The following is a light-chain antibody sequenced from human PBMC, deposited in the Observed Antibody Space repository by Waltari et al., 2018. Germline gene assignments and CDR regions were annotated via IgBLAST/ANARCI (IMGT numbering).Light chain of an antibody. V-gene: IGLV2-14*03. CDR1: SRDVGGYNY. CDR3: SSYTSSSTPYV. CDR2: DVS. J-gene: IGLJ1*01. Sequence: QSALTQPASVSGSPGQSITISCTGTSRDVGGYNYVSWYQQQPGKAPKLMIYDVSNRPSGVSNRFSGSKSGNTVSLTISGLQAEDEADYYCSSYTSSSTPYVFGTGTKVTVL.